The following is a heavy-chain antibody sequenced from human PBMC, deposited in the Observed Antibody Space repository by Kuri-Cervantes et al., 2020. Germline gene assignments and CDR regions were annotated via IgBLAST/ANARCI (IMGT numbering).Heavy chain of an antibody. D-gene: IGHD3-10*01. CDR1: GFTFSSYA. J-gene: IGHJ4*02. CDR3: ARDGNYYGSGSYFFDY. V-gene: IGHV3-23*01. CDR2: ISGSGGST. Sequence: LSLTCAASGFTFSSYAMSWVRQAPGKGLEWVSAISGSGGSTYYADSVKGRFTISRDNAKNSLYLQMNSLRAEDTAVYYCARDGNYYGSGSYFFDYWGQGTLVTVSS.